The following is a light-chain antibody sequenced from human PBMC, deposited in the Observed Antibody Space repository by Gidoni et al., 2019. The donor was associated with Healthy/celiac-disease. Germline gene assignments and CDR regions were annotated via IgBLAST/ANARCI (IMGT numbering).Light chain of an antibody. CDR1: QSISSY. V-gene: IGKV1-39*01. Sequence: DIQMTQSPSSLSASVGDRVTITCRASQSISSYLNWYQQKPGKAPKLLIYAATSLQSGGPSRFSGSGSGTDFTLTISSLQPEDFATYYCQQSYSTLLTFGGXTKVEIK. CDR3: QQSYSTLLT. CDR2: AAT. J-gene: IGKJ4*01.